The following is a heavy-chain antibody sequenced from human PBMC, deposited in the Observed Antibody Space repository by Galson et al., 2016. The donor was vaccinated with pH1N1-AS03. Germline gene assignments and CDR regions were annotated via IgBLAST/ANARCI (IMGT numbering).Heavy chain of an antibody. CDR3: ARDRHYYDYIWGTYRYDWYFDL. CDR2: IWHDGSEK. CDR1: GFTFSSHG. D-gene: IGHD3-16*02. V-gene: IGHV3-33*01. Sequence: SLRLSCAASGFTFSSHGMHWVRQTPGKGLEWVAVIWHDGSEKYYADSVKGRFTISSDNSKNTLYPQMNSLRAEDTAVYYCARDRHYYDYIWGTYRYDWYFDLWGRGTLVTVSS. J-gene: IGHJ2*01.